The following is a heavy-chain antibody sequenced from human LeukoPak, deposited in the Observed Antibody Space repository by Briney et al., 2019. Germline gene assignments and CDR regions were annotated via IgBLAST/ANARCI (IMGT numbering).Heavy chain of an antibody. V-gene: IGHV4-30-4*08. D-gene: IGHD2-2*01. CDR2: IYYSGST. Sequence: SQTLSLACTVSGGSISSGDYYWSWIRQPPGKGLEWIGYIYYSGSTYYNPSLKSRVTISVDTSKNQFSLKLSSVTAADTAVYYCARESRYCSSTSCYATFDYWGQGTLVTVSS. CDR3: ARESRYCSSTSCYATFDY. J-gene: IGHJ4*02. CDR1: GGSISSGDYY.